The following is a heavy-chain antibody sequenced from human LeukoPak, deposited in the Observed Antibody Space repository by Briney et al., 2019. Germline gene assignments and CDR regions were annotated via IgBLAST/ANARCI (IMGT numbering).Heavy chain of an antibody. CDR2: ITGSGDYT. D-gene: IGHD6-19*01. J-gene: IGHJ4*02. V-gene: IGHV3-23*01. Sequence: LGGSLRLSCAASGFPFSSYSMSWVRQAPGEGLEWVSAITGSGDYTDYADSVKGRFTISRDNSKSTLFLQMNSLRVEDTAVYYCAKRSRDSSGWFDYWGQGTLVTVSS. CDR1: GFPFSSYS. CDR3: AKRSRDSSGWFDY.